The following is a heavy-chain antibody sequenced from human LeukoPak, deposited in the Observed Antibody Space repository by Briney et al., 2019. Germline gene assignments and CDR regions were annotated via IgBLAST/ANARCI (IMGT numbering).Heavy chain of an antibody. D-gene: IGHD6-13*01. CDR3: ARLGLSSTWRPAHFDY. J-gene: IGHJ4*02. CDR1: GFTFSTYV. V-gene: IGHV3-23*01. Sequence: PGGSLRLSCAASGFTFSTYVMSWVRQAPGKGLEWVSSISGSGGRTNYADPVKGRFAISRDNSKNTLYLQMNSLRAEDTAVYYCARLGLSSTWRPAHFDYWGQGTLVTVSS. CDR2: ISGSGGRT.